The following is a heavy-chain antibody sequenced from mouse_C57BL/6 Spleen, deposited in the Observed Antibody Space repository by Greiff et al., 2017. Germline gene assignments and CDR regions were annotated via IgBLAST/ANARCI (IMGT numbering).Heavy chain of an antibody. V-gene: IGHV1-64*01. D-gene: IGHD1-1*01. CDR3: ARGDYYGSSYGYAMDY. CDR2: IHPNSGST. Sequence: VQLQQPGAELVKPGASVKLSCKASGYTFTSYWMHWVKQRPGQGLEWIGMIHPNSGSTNYNEKFKSKATLTVDKSSSTAYMQLSSLTSEDSAVXYCARGDYYGSSYGYAMDYWGQGTSVTVSS. J-gene: IGHJ4*01. CDR1: GYTFTSYW.